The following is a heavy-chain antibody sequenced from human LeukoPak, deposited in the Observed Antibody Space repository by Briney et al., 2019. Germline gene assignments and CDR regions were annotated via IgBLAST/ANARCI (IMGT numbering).Heavy chain of an antibody. V-gene: IGHV1-69*02. CDR3: ATSIAAAGTPLDY. J-gene: IGHJ4*02. D-gene: IGHD6-13*01. CDR2: IIPILGIA. Sequence: VASVKVSCKASGGTFSSYTISWVRQAPGQGLEWMGRIIPILGIANYALKFQGRVTITADKSTSTAYMELSSLRSEDTAVYYCATSIAAAGTPLDYWGQGTLVTVSS. CDR1: GGTFSSYT.